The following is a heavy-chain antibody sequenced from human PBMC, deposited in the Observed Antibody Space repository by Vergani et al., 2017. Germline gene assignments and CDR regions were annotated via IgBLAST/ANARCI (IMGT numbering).Heavy chain of an antibody. D-gene: IGHD1-14*01. J-gene: IGHJ4*02. CDR1: GFTFSSYG. CDR2: IWYDGSNK. Sequence: QVQLVESGGGVVQPGRSLRLSCAASGFTFSSYGMHWVRQAPGKGLEWVAVIWYDGSNKYYADSVKGRFTISRDNSKNTLYLQMNSLRAEDTAVYYCARRRKEEPLPFDYWGQGTLVTVSS. CDR3: ARRRKEEPLPFDY. V-gene: IGHV3-33*01.